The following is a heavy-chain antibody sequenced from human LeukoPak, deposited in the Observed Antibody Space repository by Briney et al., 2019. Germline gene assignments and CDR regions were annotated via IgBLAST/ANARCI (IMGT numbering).Heavy chain of an antibody. Sequence: SETLSLTCTVSGGSISSYYWNWIRQPPGKGLEWIGHIFYSGTTDYNPSLKSRGTISVDTSRTQFSLRLSSVTAADTAVYYCARLGQLENFWGQGTLVTVSS. J-gene: IGHJ4*02. D-gene: IGHD6-6*01. CDR2: IFYSGTT. CDR3: ARLGQLENF. V-gene: IGHV4-59*08. CDR1: GGSISSYY.